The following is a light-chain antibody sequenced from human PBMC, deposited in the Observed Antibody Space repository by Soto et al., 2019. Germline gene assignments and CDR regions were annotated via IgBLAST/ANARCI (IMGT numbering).Light chain of an antibody. CDR3: QQYHTSAT. CDR2: GAS. J-gene: IGKJ2*01. CDR1: QSVSASY. Sequence: EIVLTQSPGTLSLSPGERATLSCRASQSVSASYLAWYQQKPGQAPRLLIYGASSRATGFPDRFSGSGSGTDFTLTISRLEPEDSAVYYCQQYHTSATFGQGTKLEI. V-gene: IGKV3-20*01.